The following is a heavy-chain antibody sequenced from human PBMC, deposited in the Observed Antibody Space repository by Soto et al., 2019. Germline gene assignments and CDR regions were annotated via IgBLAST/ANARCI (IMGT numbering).Heavy chain of an antibody. Sequence: QVQLVESGGGLVKPGGSLRLSCAASGFTFSDSFMSWSRQTPGKGLEWLSYISGSDGNIYYADSVRGRFTISRDNAKNSVYLQMNRLRAEDTAVYYCAGDQGPNYMAVWGKGTTVTVS. CDR2: ISGSDGNI. V-gene: IGHV3-11*01. J-gene: IGHJ6*03. CDR1: GFTFSDSF. CDR3: AGDQGPNYMAV.